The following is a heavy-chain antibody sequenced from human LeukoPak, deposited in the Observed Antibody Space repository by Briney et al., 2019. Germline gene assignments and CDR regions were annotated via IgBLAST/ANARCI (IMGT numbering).Heavy chain of an antibody. CDR3: ARSHMVRGIDY. V-gene: IGHV4-59*08. Sequence: SETLSLTCTVSGDSISSYYWTWIRQPPGKGLEWIGYIYYSGSTNYNPSLKSRVTISVDTSKNQFSLKLSSVTAADTAVYYRARSHMVRGIDYWGQGTLVAVSS. CDR1: GDSISSYY. D-gene: IGHD3-10*01. CDR2: IYYSGST. J-gene: IGHJ4*02.